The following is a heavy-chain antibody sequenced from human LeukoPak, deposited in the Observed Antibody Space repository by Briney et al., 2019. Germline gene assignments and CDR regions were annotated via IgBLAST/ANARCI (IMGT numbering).Heavy chain of an antibody. Sequence: PGGSLRLSCAASGFTFSSYGMSWVRQAPGKGLEWVSAISGSGGSTYYADSVKGRFTISRDNSKNTLYLQMHSLRAEDTAVYYCAKHLGSRNWLPPFDHWGQGTLVTVSS. V-gene: IGHV3-23*01. CDR3: AKHLGSRNWLPPFDH. CDR1: GFTFSSYG. D-gene: IGHD3-9*01. CDR2: ISGSGGST. J-gene: IGHJ4*02.